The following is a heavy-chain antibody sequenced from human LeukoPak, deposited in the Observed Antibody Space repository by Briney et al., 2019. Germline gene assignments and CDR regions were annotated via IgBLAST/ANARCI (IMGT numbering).Heavy chain of an antibody. CDR1: GFTFSSYA. V-gene: IGHV3-30-3*01. Sequence: GGSLRLSCAASGFTFSSYAMHWVRQAPGKGLEWVAVISYDGSNKYYADSVKGRFTISRDNSKNTLYLQMNNLRAEDTAVYYCARGGSYSTYFDYWGQGTLVTVSS. J-gene: IGHJ4*02. CDR3: ARGGSYSTYFDY. D-gene: IGHD1-26*01. CDR2: ISYDGSNK.